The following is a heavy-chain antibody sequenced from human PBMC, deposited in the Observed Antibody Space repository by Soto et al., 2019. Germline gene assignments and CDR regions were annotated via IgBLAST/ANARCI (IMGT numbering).Heavy chain of an antibody. V-gene: IGHV1-69*12. CDR3: ARSGFPGIAAY. CDR1: GGTFSSYA. Sequence: QVQLVQSGAEVKKPGSSVKVSCKASGGTFSSYAISWVRQAPGQGLEWMGGIIPIFGTANYAQKFQGRVAIPADEPTSTAYMERSSLRSEDTAVYYCARSGFPGIAAYWGQGTLVTVSS. D-gene: IGHD6-13*01. J-gene: IGHJ4*02. CDR2: IIPIFGTA.